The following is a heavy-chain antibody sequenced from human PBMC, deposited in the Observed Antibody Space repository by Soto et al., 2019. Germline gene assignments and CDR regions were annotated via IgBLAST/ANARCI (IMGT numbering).Heavy chain of an antibody. CDR2: IKTDGSEK. Sequence: GGSLRLSCAASGFSFSSYWINWVRQAPGKGLEWVANIKTDGSEKKYEDSVKGRFTISRDNAKNSLYLQMNSLRAEDTAVYYCARVLPGYNDFEDYFDYWGQGALVTVSS. V-gene: IGHV3-7*04. CDR3: ARVLPGYNDFEDYFDY. D-gene: IGHD5-12*01. J-gene: IGHJ4*02. CDR1: GFSFSSYW.